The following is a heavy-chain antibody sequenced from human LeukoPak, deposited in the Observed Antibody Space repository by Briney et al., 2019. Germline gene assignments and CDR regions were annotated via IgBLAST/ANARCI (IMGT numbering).Heavy chain of an antibody. J-gene: IGHJ4*02. Sequence: SETLSLTCAVYRGSFSGYYWSWIRQPPGKGLEWIGEINHSGSTNYNPSLKSRVTISVDTSKNQFSLKLSSVTAADTAVYYCARGSRNTMVRGVISYWGQGTLVTVSS. CDR2: INHSGST. V-gene: IGHV4-34*01. CDR3: ARGSRNTMVRGVISY. D-gene: IGHD3-10*01. CDR1: RGSFSGYY.